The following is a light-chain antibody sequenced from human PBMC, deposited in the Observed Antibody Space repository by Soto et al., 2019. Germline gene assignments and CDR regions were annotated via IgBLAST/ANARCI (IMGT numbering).Light chain of an antibody. CDR3: QQYNSYAWT. CDR1: QNIRNW. CDR2: DAS. Sequence: GDSVTITCRASQNIRNWLAWXXQXPXKXXXXXXYDASSLESGVPSRFSGSGSGTEFTLNISSLQPDDFATYYCQQYNSYAWTFGQGTKV. V-gene: IGKV1-5*01. J-gene: IGKJ1*01.